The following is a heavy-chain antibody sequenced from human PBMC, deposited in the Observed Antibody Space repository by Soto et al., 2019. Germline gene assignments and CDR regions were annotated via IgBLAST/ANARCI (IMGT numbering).Heavy chain of an antibody. Sequence: AGGSLTLSCAASGFTFDDHGMSWVRQAPGKGLEWVSGINGNGGSTGYADAVKGRFTISRDNAKNSLYLQMNSLRAEDTAFYYCARFVPYASGTYSFRHNRFDPCGQGTLVTVPQ. J-gene: IGHJ5*02. CDR2: INGNGGST. D-gene: IGHD3-10*01. CDR3: ARFVPYASGTYSFRHNRFDP. V-gene: IGHV3-20*04. CDR1: GFTFDDHG.